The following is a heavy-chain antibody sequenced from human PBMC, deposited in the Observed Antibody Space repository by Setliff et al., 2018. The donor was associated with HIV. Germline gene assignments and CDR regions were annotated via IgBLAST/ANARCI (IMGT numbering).Heavy chain of an antibody. Sequence: ASVKVSCKASAYTFTAYYLHWVRQAPGQGLEWMGWINPNSGGTNYAQKFQGRVTMTRDTSISTAYMELSSLRYDDTAVYYCARGRDFWNGYYDFDSWGQGTLVTVSS. CDR1: AYTFTAYY. D-gene: IGHD3-3*01. CDR2: INPNSGGT. CDR3: ARGRDFWNGYYDFDS. J-gene: IGHJ4*02. V-gene: IGHV1-2*02.